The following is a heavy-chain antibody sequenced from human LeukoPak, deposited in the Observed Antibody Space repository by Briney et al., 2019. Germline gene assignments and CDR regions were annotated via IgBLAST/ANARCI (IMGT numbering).Heavy chain of an antibody. CDR3: ARDRGRVPTTGSAFDI. CDR2: IYSRST. V-gene: IGHV3-66*01. CDR1: GFSVSGTY. Sequence: GGSLRLSCAASGFSVSGTYMSWVRQAPGKGLEWVAIIYSRSTYYADSVRGRFTISRDNSKNTLSLELNSLRVEDTAVYYCARDRGRVPTTGSAFDIWGRGTMVTVSS. J-gene: IGHJ3*02. D-gene: IGHD1-14*01.